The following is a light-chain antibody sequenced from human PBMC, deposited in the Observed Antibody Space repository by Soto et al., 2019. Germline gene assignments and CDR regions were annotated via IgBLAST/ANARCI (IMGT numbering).Light chain of an antibody. CDR2: GAF. Sequence: EIVMTQSPATLSGSPGERVTLSCRASQSVSSNLAWYQQKAGQAPRLLIYGAFTRAPGIPARFSGSESGTQFTLTISRLQSQDLALYYCPEYKNWHQLPFAGGTKVEIK. V-gene: IGKV3-15*01. CDR1: QSVSSN. CDR3: PEYKNWHQLP. J-gene: IGKJ4*01.